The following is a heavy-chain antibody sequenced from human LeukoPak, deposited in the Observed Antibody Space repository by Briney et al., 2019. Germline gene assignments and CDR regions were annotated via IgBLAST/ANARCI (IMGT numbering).Heavy chain of an antibody. Sequence: SQTLSLTCGVLGGSLNNCYWSWIRHPPGKGREWVGEIHQSGTTNYNPSLKSRVTIPVDTSKNQFSLKRSSVTAADTAVCYCARANTVTINYWGQGTLVTVSS. J-gene: IGHJ4*02. CDR3: ARANTVTINY. CDR2: IHQSGTT. V-gene: IGHV4-34*01. D-gene: IGHD4-17*01. CDR1: GGSLNNCY.